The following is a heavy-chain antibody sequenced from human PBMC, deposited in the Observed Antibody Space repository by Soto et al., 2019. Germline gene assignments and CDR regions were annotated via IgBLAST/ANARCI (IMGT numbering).Heavy chain of an antibody. J-gene: IGHJ4*02. CDR3: ARALLVVAEYFDH. CDR2: IKQDGSEK. V-gene: IGHV3-7*03. Sequence: PGGSLRLSCVVSGFTFSSYWMSWVRQAPGKGLEWVANIKQDGSEKHYVDSVKGRFTISRDNAKSSLYLQMNSLRAEDTAVYYCARALLVVAEYFDHWGQGILVTVSS. D-gene: IGHD2-8*02. CDR1: GFTFSSYW.